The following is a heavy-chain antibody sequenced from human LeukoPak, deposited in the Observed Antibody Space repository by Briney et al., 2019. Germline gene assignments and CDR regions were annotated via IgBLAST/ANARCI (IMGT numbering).Heavy chain of an antibody. Sequence: GGSLRLSCAASGFTFSNARMSWVRQAPGKGLEWVGRITSRADGETIDYAAPVKGRFTISRDDSKNTLYLQMNSPKTEDSAVYYCTTDESNSFFYWGQGTLVTVSS. CDR2: ITSRADGETI. CDR3: TTDESNSFFY. D-gene: IGHD2/OR15-2a*01. J-gene: IGHJ4*02. V-gene: IGHV3-15*01. CDR1: GFTFSNAR.